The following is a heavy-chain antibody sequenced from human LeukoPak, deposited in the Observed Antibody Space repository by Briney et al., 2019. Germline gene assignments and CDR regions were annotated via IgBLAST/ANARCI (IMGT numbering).Heavy chain of an antibody. V-gene: IGHV1-2*04. CDR1: GYTFTGYY. Sequence: ASVKVSCKASGYTFTGYYMHWVRQAPGQGLEWMGWINPNSGGTNYAQKFQGWVTMTRDTSISTAYMELSRLRCDDTAVYYCARASYYDSSAHFDYWGQGTLVTVSS. CDR2: INPNSGGT. CDR3: ARASYYDSSAHFDY. D-gene: IGHD3-22*01. J-gene: IGHJ4*02.